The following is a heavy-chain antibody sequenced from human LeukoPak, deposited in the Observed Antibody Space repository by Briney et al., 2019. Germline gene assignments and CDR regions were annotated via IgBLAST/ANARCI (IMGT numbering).Heavy chain of an antibody. CDR3: ARDGNYYYYYYYMDV. J-gene: IGHJ6*03. V-gene: IGHV3-30-3*01. CDR2: ISYDGSNK. D-gene: IGHD1-7*01. CDR1: GFTFSSYA. Sequence: QPGRSLRLSCAASGFTFSSYAMHWVRQAPGKGLEWVAVISYDGSNKYYADSVKGRFTISRDNSKNTLYLQMNSLRAEDTAVYYCARDGNYYYYYYYMDVWGKGTTVTVSS.